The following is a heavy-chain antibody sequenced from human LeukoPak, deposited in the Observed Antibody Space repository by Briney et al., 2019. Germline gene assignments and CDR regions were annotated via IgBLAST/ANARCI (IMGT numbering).Heavy chain of an antibody. V-gene: IGHV3-23*01. CDR1: GFTFTISA. CDR3: AKDLYYSKPAKAAGGTSPDGECCMDV. D-gene: IGHD6-13*01. Sequence: PGGSLRLSCAASGFTFTISAMSWVRQAPGKGLEWVSAISGSGGSTYYADSVKGRFTISRYNSKNTLYLQMNSLRAEDTAVYYCAKDLYYSKPAKAAGGTSPDGECCMDVWGKGTTVTVTS. J-gene: IGHJ6*03. CDR2: ISGSGGST.